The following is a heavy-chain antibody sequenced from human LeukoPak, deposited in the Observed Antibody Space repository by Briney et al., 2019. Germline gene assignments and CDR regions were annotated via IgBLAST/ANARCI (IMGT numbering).Heavy chain of an antibody. V-gene: IGHV4-59*08. Sequence: SETLSLTCTVSGGSISSYYWSWIRQPPGKGLEWIGYIYYSGSTNYNPSLKSRVTISVDTSKNQFSLKLSSVTAADTAVYYCARHCPRYYDFWSPGYYYYGMDVWGQGTTVTVSS. CDR2: IYYSGST. D-gene: IGHD3-3*01. CDR1: GGSISSYY. J-gene: IGHJ6*02. CDR3: ARHCPRYYDFWSPGYYYYGMDV.